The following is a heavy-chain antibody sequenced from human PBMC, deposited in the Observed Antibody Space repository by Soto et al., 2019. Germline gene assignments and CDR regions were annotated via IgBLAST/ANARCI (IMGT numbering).Heavy chain of an antibody. CDR1: GGSFSGYY. CDR3: EIVGHYYRYSGAFDI. V-gene: IGHV4-34*01. CDR2: INHSGST. Sequence: SETMSLTCAVYGGSFSGYYWSWIREHPGKGQEWIGEINHSGSTNYNPSLKSRVTISVDTSKNQFSLKLGSVTAAETAVYYCEIVGHYYRYSGAFDIPGQPTIFTVSS. J-gene: IGHJ3*02. D-gene: IGHD3-22*01.